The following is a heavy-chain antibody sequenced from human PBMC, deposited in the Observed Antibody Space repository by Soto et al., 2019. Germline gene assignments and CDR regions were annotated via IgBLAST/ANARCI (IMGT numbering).Heavy chain of an antibody. CDR1: GGTFSSYA. CDR2: IIPIFGTA. V-gene: IGHV1-69*13. D-gene: IGHD6-13*01. Sequence: ASVKVSCKASGGTFSSYAISWVRQAPGQGLEWMGGIIPIFGTANYAQKFQGRVTITADESTSTAYMELSSLRSEDTAVYYCARDYGIAAAGIGYYYYGMDVWGQGTTVTVSS. CDR3: ARDYGIAAAGIGYYYYGMDV. J-gene: IGHJ6*02.